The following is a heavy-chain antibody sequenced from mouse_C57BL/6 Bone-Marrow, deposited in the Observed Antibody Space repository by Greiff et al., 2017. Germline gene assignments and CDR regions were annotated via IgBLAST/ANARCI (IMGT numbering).Heavy chain of an antibody. J-gene: IGHJ4*01. CDR2: ISDGGSYT. CDR3: ARAMALPAMDY. CDR1: GFTFSSYA. D-gene: IGHD2-3*01. V-gene: IGHV5-4*01. Sequence: EVHLVESGGGLVKPGGSLKLSCAASGFTFSSYAMSWVRQTPEKRLEWVATISDGGSYTYYPDNVKGRVTISRDNAKNNLYLQMSHLKSEDTAMYYCARAMALPAMDYWGQGTSVTVSS.